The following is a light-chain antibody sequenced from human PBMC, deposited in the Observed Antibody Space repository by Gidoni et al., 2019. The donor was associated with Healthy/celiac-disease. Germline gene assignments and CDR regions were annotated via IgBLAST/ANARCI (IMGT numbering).Light chain of an antibody. CDR3: QQYGSSPPT. Sequence: IVLTQSPGTLSLSPGERATLSCRASQRISSSYLAGYQQKPGKAPMRLGYGASSRATGIPDRFSGSGSGTDFTRTISRLEPEDFAGYYCQQYGSSPPTFGQGTRLEIK. V-gene: IGKV3-20*01. CDR1: QRISSSY. CDR2: GAS. J-gene: IGKJ5*01.